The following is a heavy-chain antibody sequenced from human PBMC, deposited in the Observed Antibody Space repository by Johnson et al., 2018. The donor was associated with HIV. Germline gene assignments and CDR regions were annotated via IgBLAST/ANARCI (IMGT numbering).Heavy chain of an antibody. Sequence: QVLLVESGGGVVQPGRSLRLSCAASGFTFSSYAMHWVRHAPGKGLEWVAVISYDGSNKYYADSVKGRFTISRDNSKNTLYLQMNSLRAEDTAVYYCARDREWLVPTPLDAFDIWGQGTMVTVSS. CDR2: ISYDGSNK. V-gene: IGHV3-30-3*01. CDR1: GFTFSSYA. CDR3: ARDREWLVPTPLDAFDI. D-gene: IGHD6-19*01. J-gene: IGHJ3*02.